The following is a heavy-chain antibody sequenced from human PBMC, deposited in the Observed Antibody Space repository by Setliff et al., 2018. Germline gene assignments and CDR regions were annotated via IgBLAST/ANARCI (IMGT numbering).Heavy chain of an antibody. CDR2: IYHSGTT. J-gene: IGHJ4*02. D-gene: IGHD6-6*01. Sequence: SETLSLTCAVSGGSISSPNWWNWVRQPPGKGLEWIGEIYHSGTTNYNPSLKSRVTMSVDKSRNQFSLKLSSVTATDTAVYYCARGRNIAARLFDSWGQGTLVTVSS. CDR3: ARGRNIAARLFDS. V-gene: IGHV4-4*02. CDR1: GGSISSPNW.